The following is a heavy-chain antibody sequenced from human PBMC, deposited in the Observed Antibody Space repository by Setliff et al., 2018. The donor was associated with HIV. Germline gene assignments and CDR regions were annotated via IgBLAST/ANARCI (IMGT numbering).Heavy chain of an antibody. D-gene: IGHD2-2*01. V-gene: IGHV3-7*01. CDR1: GFTFSYYW. CDR2: IKQDGSVK. Sequence: GSLRLSCAASGFTFSYYWMNWVRQAPGKGLEWVANIKQDGSVKKYAASVKGRFTISRDNAKNSLFLQMDSLSAGDTAVYYWVREETYAADRFDSWGQGTLVTVSS. J-gene: IGHJ4*02. CDR3: VREETYAADRFDS.